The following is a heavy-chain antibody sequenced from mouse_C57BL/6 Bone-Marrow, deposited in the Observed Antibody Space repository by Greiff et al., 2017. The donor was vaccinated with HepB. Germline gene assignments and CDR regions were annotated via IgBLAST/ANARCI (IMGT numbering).Heavy chain of an antibody. J-gene: IGHJ3*01. CDR2: IDPSDSYT. CDR1: GYTFTSYW. D-gene: IGHD3-2*02. V-gene: IGHV1-69*01. Sequence: VQLQQPGAELVMPGASVKLSCKASGYTFTSYWMHWVKQRPGQGLEWIGEIDPSDSYTNYNQKFKGKSTLTVDKSSSTAYMQLSSLTSEDSAVYYCAREGQLRLRRFAYWGRGTLVTVSA. CDR3: AREGQLRLRRFAY.